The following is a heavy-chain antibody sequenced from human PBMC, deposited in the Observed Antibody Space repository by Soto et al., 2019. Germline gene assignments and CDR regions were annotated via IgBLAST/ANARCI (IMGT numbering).Heavy chain of an antibody. CDR3: SRLPWADYGGIFDP. D-gene: IGHD4-17*01. J-gene: IGHJ5*02. V-gene: IGHV4-59*01. Sequence: QVQLQESGPGLVKPSETLSLTCTVSGCSISSYYWSWIRQPPGKGLEWIGYIYYSGTTNYNPSLKRRVTISVDTSKKQFSLKLSSVTASDTAVYYWSRLPWADYGGIFDPWGQGTLVTVSS. CDR1: GCSISSYY. CDR2: IYYSGTT.